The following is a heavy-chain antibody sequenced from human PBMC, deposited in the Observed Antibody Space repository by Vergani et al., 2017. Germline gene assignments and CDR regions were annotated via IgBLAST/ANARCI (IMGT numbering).Heavy chain of an antibody. J-gene: IGHJ5*02. CDR1: GFTFSSYA. D-gene: IGHD6-13*01. CDR2: ISGSGGST. CDR3: ARVHSLGTYSSSSSFWFDP. Sequence: EVQLLESGGGLVQPGGSLRLSCAASGFTFSSYAMSWVRQAPGKGLEWVSAISGSGGSTYYADSVKGRFTISRDNSKNTLYLQMNSLRAEDTAVYYCARVHSLGTYSSSSSFWFDPWGQGTLVTVSS. V-gene: IGHV3-23*01.